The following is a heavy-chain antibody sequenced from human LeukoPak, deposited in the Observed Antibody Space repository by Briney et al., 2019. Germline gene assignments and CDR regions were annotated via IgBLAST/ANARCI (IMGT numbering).Heavy chain of an antibody. J-gene: IGHJ4*02. CDR3: ARDRITDYDFWSGSPDY. V-gene: IGHV3-30-3*01. D-gene: IGHD3-3*01. Sequence: GRSLRLSCAASGFTFSIYAMHWVRQAPGKGLEWVAVISYDGSNKYYADSVKGRFTISRDNSKNTLYLQMNSLRAEDTAVYYCARDRITDYDFWSGSPDYWGQGTLVTVSS. CDR2: ISYDGSNK. CDR1: GFTFSIYA.